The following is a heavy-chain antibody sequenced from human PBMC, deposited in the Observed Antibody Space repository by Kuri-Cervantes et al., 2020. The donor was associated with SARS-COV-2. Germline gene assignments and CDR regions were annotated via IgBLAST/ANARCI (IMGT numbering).Heavy chain of an antibody. V-gene: IGHV1-69*13. CDR3: ARGIRGPLYSSGWYSN. CDR1: GGTFSSYA. Sequence: SVKVSCKASGGTFSSYAISWVRQAPGQGLEWMGGIIPIFGTANYAQKFQGRVTITADESTSTAYMELSSLRSEDTAVYYCARGIRGPLYSSGWYSNWGQGTLVTVSS. D-gene: IGHD6-19*01. J-gene: IGHJ4*02. CDR2: IIPIFGTA.